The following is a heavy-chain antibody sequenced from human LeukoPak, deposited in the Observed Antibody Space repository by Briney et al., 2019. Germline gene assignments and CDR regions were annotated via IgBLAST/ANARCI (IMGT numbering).Heavy chain of an antibody. J-gene: IGHJ4*02. Sequence: GGSLRLSCAASGFTFSDYYMSWIRQAPGKGLEWFSYISSSGSTIYYADSVKGRSTISRDNAKNSLYLQMNSLRAEDTAVYYCARDAIMIATTFDYWGQGTLVTVSS. V-gene: IGHV3-11*01. CDR3: ARDAIMIATTFDY. CDR2: ISSSGSTI. D-gene: IGHD3-16*01. CDR1: GFTFSDYY.